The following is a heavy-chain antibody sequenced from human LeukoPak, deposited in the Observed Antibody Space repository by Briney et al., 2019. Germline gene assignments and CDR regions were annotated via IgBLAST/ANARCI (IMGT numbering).Heavy chain of an antibody. CDR2: ISYDGSNK. Sequence: GGSLRLSCAASGFTFSSYAMHWVRQAPGKGLEWVAIISYDGSNKYYADSVKGRFTISRDNSKNTLYLQMNSLRGEDTAVYYCTVATTFDYWGQGTLVTVSS. J-gene: IGHJ4*02. CDR3: TVATTFDY. D-gene: IGHD5-12*01. CDR1: GFTFSSYA. V-gene: IGHV3-30*04.